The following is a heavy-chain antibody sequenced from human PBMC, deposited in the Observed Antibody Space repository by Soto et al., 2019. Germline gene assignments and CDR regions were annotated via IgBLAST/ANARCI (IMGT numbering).Heavy chain of an antibody. CDR1: GFTFSTYA. CDR2: ISGSGGST. D-gene: IGHD3-9*01. J-gene: IGHJ5*02. V-gene: IGHV3-23*01. CDR3: AKDSSPTYYDILTGYYNHYNWFDP. Sequence: GGSLRLSCAASGFTFSTYAMNWVRQAPGKGLEWVSGISGSGGSTYYADSVKGRFTISRDNSKNTLYLQMNSLRAEDTAVYYCAKDSSPTYYDILTGYYNHYNWFDPWGQGTLVTVSS.